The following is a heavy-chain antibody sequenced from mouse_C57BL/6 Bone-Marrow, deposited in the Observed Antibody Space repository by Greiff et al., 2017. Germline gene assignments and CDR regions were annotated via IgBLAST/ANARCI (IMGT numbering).Heavy chain of an antibody. J-gene: IGHJ3*01. CDR2: IDPEDGET. CDR1: Y. V-gene: IGHV14-2*01. Sequence: EVQLQQSGAELVKPGASVKLSYYMHWVKQRTEQGLEWIGRIDPEDGETKYAPKFQGKATITADTSSNTAYLQLSSLTSEDTAVYYCARAGPAWFAYWGQGTLVTVSA. CDR3: ARAGPAWFAY.